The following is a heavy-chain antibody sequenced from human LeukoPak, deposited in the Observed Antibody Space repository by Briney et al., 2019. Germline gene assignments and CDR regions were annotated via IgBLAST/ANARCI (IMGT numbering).Heavy chain of an antibody. D-gene: IGHD4-23*01. J-gene: IGHJ4*02. CDR2: IKQDGSDK. CDR3: ARVNGDYGGSLDY. CDR1: GFTFSNYW. Sequence: GGSLRLSCAASGFTFSNYWMSWVRQAPGKGLEWVANIKQDGSDKYYVDSLKGRFTISRDNARNSLYLQMNSLRAEDTAVYYCARVNGDYGGSLDYWGQGTLVIVSS. V-gene: IGHV3-7*04.